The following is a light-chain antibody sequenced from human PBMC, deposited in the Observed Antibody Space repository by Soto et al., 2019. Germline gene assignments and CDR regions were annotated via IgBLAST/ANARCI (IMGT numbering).Light chain of an antibody. CDR2: DAS. CDR1: QSISSW. V-gene: IGKV1-5*01. CDR3: QQYNSYPLT. Sequence: DIQMTQSPSTLSASVGDRVTITCRASQSISSWLAWYQQKPGKAPKLLIYDASSLESVVPSRFSGAGSGTEFTLTISSLQPDDFATYYCQQYNSYPLTFGGGTKVEI. J-gene: IGKJ4*01.